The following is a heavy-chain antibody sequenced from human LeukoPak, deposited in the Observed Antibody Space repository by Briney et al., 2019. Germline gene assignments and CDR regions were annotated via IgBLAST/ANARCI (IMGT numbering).Heavy chain of an antibody. CDR3: AKATGTYSGYDCLLDY. CDR2: ISYDGGNK. Sequence: GGSLRLSCAASGFTFSSYAMHWVRQAPGKGLEWVSVISYDGGNKYYADSVKGRFTISRDNSKNTLYLQMNSLRAEDTAVYYCAKATGTYSGYDCLLDYWGQGTLVTVSS. D-gene: IGHD5-12*01. V-gene: IGHV3-30*04. J-gene: IGHJ4*02. CDR1: GFTFSSYA.